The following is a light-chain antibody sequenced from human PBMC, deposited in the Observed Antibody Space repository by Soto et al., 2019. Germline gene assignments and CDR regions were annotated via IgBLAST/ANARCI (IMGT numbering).Light chain of an antibody. CDR1: SSDVGGYNY. V-gene: IGLV2-14*01. J-gene: IGLJ1*01. Sequence: QSVLTQPASVSGSPGQSITISCTGTSSDVGGYNYVSWYQQHPGKAPKLMIYEVSNRPSGVSNRFSGSKSGNTASLTISGLQAEKEADHYCSSYTSTSTNYVFGNGTKVT. CDR3: SSYTSTSTNYV. CDR2: EVS.